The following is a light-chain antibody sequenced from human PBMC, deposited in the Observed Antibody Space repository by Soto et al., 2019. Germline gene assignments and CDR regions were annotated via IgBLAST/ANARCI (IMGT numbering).Light chain of an antibody. CDR1: SSNIGSNT. V-gene: IGLV1-44*01. J-gene: IGLJ3*02. CDR3: AAWDDSLLGPV. CDR2: SNN. Sequence: QTVVTQPPSASGTPGQRVTISCSGSSSNIGSNTVTWYQRLPGTAPKVLIYSNNERPSGVPDRFSGSKSGTSASLAISGLQSEDETDYYCAAWDDSLLGPVFGGGTKVTVL.